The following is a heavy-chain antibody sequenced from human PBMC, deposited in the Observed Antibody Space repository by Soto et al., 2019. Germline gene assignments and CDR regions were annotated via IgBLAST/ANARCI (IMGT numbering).Heavy chain of an antibody. J-gene: IGHJ4*02. CDR1: GGSISSSNW. CDR2: IYHSGNT. D-gene: IGHD3-10*01. CDR3: S. Sequence: SETLSLTCAFSGGSISSSNWWSWVRQPPGKGLEWIGEIYHSGNTNYNPSLKSRVTMAVDSLRAEDTAVYYCARHAYNFLTFDSWGQGTLVTVSS. V-gene: IGHV4-4*02.